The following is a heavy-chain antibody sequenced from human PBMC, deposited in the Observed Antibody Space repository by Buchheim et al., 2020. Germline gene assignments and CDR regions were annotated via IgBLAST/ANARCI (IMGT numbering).Heavy chain of an antibody. Sequence: QVQLQESGPGLVKPSETLSLTCTVSGGSVSSGSYYWSWIRQPPGKGLEWIGYIYYSGSTNHNPSLKSRVTISVDTSKNQFSLKLSSVTAADTAVYYCARGGKICSGGTCFTNWFDPWGQGTL. V-gene: IGHV4-61*01. D-gene: IGHD2-15*01. J-gene: IGHJ5*02. CDR2: IYYSGST. CDR3: ARGGKICSGGTCFTNWFDP. CDR1: GGSVSSGSYY.